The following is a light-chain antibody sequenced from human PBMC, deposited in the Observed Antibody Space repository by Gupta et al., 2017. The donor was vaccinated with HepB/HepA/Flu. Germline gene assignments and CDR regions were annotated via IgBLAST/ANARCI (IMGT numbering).Light chain of an antibody. J-gene: IGKJ5*01. CDR3: QQSYSTPPIT. Sequence: DIQMTQYPSSLSASVGDRVTITCRASQSISSYLNWYQQKPGKAPKLLIDAASSLQSGVPSRFSGSGSGTDFTLTISSLQPEDFATYYCQQSYSTPPITFGQGTRLEIK. CDR1: QSISSY. CDR2: AAS. V-gene: IGKV1-39*01.